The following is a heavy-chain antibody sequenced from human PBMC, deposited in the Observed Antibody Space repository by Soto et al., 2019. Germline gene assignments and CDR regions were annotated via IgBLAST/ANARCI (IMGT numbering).Heavy chain of an antibody. CDR1: GDSISSSNW. CDR3: ARVRANYGSGSYSPYYYGMDV. CDR2: IYHSGST. Sequence: SETLSLTCAVSGDSISSSNWWSWVRQPPGKGLEWIGEIYHSGSTNYNPSLKSRVTISVDKSKNQFSLKLSSVTAADTAVYYCARVRANYGSGSYSPYYYGMDVWGQGTTVTVSS. J-gene: IGHJ6*02. D-gene: IGHD3-10*01. V-gene: IGHV4-4*02.